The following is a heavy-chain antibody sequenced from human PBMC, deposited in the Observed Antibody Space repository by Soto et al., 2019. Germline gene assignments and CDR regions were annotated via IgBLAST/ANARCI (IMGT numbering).Heavy chain of an antibody. CDR3: ARVVPGAEAWFGP. CDR2: ISLYSDGT. Sequence: ASVKVSCKPSGYTFSNYGITWVRQAPGQPLEWLGWISLYSDGTNYAQKFQGRVSMTTDTSTTTAYMELRSLRSDDTAVYYCARVVPGAEAWFGPWGQGTLVTVSS. J-gene: IGHJ5*02. V-gene: IGHV1-18*01. CDR1: GYTFSNYG. D-gene: IGHD2-2*01.